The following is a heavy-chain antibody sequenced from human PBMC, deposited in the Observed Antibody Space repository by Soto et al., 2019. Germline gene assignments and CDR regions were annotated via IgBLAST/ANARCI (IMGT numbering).Heavy chain of an antibody. D-gene: IGHD3-3*01. CDR3: VRSVILSGGSYKGLIRLHYFDT. V-gene: IGHV4-30-2*01. Sequence: SETLSLTCAVSGGSISSVGYCWSRIRQPPGKGLEWIGYIYHSGSTYYKPSLKNRVTISVDKSKNEFSLNMDSVTAADTAIYYCVRSVILSGGSYKGLIRLHYFDTWGPGTLVTVSS. J-gene: IGHJ4*02. CDR2: IYHSGST. CDR1: GGSISSVGYC.